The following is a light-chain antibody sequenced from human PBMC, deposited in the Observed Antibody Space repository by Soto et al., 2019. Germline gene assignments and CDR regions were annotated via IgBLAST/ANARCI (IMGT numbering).Light chain of an antibody. Sequence: QSVLTQPPSVSGAPGQRVTISCTGSSSNIGATYEVHWYQQLPRAAPKLLIYGNSNRPSGVPDRFSGSKSGTSASLAITGLQAEDEADYYCQSYDSSLSGYVFGTGTKLTVL. CDR2: GNS. J-gene: IGLJ1*01. CDR3: QSYDSSLSGYV. CDR1: SSNIGATYE. V-gene: IGLV1-40*01.